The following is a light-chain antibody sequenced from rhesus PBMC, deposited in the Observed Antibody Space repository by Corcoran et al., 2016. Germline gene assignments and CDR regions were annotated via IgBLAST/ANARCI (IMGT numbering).Light chain of an antibody. J-gene: IGLJ1*01. CDR1: SSNIGSIR. Sequence: QSVLAQPPSESEAARTSVPISCAGSSSNIGSIRVSWYQQLQGTSPRLLIYYNAQRASGVSDRFSGSQSGTSACLAISGLQTEDEAEDYCAAWADSLSCYIFGAGTRLTVL. CDR3: AAWADSLSCYI. V-gene: IGLV1-60*01. CDR2: YNA.